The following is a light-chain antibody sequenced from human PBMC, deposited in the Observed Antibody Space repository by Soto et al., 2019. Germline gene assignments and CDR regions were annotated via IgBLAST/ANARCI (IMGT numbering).Light chain of an antibody. CDR3: SSYTRSSTYV. CDR2: EVS. Sequence: QSALTQPASVSGSPGQSITISCTGTSSDVGGYDYVSWYQQHPGKAPKLMIFEVSNRPSGVSNRFSGSKSGNTASLTISGLQAEDEAGYYCSSYTRSSTYVFGTGTKVTVL. V-gene: IGLV2-14*01. CDR1: SSDVGGYDY. J-gene: IGLJ1*01.